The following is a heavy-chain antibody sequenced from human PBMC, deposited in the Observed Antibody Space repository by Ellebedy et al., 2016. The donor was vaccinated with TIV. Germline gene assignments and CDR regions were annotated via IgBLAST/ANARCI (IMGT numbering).Heavy chain of an antibody. CDR2: INAGNGNT. V-gene: IGHV1-3*01. CDR1: GYTFISYV. J-gene: IGHJ6*02. CDR3: ATEWRDYYYYGMDV. Sequence: AASVKVSCKASGYTFISYVIHWVRQAPGQRLEWMGRINAGNGNTKYSQKFQGRVTITRDTSASTVYMDLSSLRSEDTAVYYCATEWRDYYYYGMDVWGQGTTVTVSS. D-gene: IGHD5-12*01.